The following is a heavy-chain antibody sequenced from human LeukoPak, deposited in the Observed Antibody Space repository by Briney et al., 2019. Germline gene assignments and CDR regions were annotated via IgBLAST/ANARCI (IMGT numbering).Heavy chain of an antibody. CDR1: GFTFRSYS. J-gene: IGHJ1*01. CDR2: ISGSAGST. Sequence: GGPLRLSCAASGFTFRSYSMSWVRQAPGKGLEWVSGISGSAGSTYYADSVKGRFAISRDNSKNTLYLQMNSLRAEDAAVYYCAKDEEQWLVRDFQHWGQGTLVTVSS. CDR3: AKDEEQWLVRDFQH. V-gene: IGHV3-23*01. D-gene: IGHD6-19*01.